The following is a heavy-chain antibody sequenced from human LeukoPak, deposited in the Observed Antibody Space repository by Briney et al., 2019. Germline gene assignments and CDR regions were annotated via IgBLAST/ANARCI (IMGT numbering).Heavy chain of an antibody. CDR2: INHSGST. CDR1: GGSFSGYY. CDR3: ARVIAVARFFYYYYMDV. J-gene: IGHJ6*03. D-gene: IGHD6-19*01. V-gene: IGHV4-34*01. Sequence: SETLPLTCAVYGGSFSGYYWSRIRQPPGKGLEWIGEINHSGSTNYNPSLKSRVTISVDTSKNQFSLKLSSVTAADTAVYYCARVIAVARFFYYYYMDVWGKGTTVTVSS.